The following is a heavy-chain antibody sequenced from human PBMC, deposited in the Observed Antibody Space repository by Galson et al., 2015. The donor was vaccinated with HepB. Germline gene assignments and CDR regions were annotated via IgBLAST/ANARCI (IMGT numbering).Heavy chain of an antibody. CDR1: GYSFTSYW. Sequence: QSGAEVKKPGESLRISCKGSGYSFTSYWVSWVRQMPGKGLEWMGRIDPYDSFTDYSPSFRGHVTISPDKSISTAYLQWSSLKASDSAMYYCATTMKGSGTYSFDYWGQGTLVTVSS. D-gene: IGHD3-10*01. CDR3: ATTMKGSGTYSFDY. CDR2: IDPYDSFT. J-gene: IGHJ4*02. V-gene: IGHV5-10-1*01.